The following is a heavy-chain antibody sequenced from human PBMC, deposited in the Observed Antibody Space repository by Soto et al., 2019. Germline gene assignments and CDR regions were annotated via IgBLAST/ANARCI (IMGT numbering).Heavy chain of an antibody. D-gene: IGHD6-19*01. CDR1: GFTVSSNY. CDR2: IYSGGST. V-gene: IGHV3-66*01. CDR3: ARDTASSGWYYFDY. Sequence: EVQLVESGGGLVQPGGSLRLSCAASGFTVSSNYMSWVRQAPGKGLEWVSVIYSGGSTYYADSVKGRFTISRDNSKNTLYLQINSLRAEDTAVYYCARDTASSGWYYFDYWGQGTLVTVSS. J-gene: IGHJ4*02.